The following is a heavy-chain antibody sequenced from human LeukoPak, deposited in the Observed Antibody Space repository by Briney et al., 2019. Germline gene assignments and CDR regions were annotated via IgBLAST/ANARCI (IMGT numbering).Heavy chain of an antibody. Sequence: SETLSLTCTVSGYSISSGYYWGWIRQPPGKGLEWIGSIYHSGSTYYNPSLKSRVTISVDTSKNQFSLKLSSVTAADTAVYYCAIASYFSDTFDIWGQGTMVTVSS. CDR3: AIASYFSDTFDI. D-gene: IGHD3-9*01. CDR2: IYHSGST. CDR1: GYSISSGYY. J-gene: IGHJ3*02. V-gene: IGHV4-38-2*02.